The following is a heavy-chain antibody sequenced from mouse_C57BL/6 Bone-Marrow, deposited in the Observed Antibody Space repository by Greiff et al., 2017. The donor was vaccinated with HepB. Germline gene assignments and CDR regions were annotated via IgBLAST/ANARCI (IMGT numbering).Heavy chain of an antibody. CDR1: GYAFTNYL. Sequence: QVQLKESGAELVRPGTSAKVSCKASGYAFTNYLIEWVKQRPGQGLEWIGVINPGSGGTNYNEKFKGKATLTADKSSSTAYMQLSSLTSEDSAVYFCARSFAYWGQGTLVTVSA. J-gene: IGHJ3*01. V-gene: IGHV1-54*01. CDR2: INPGSGGT. CDR3: ARSFAY.